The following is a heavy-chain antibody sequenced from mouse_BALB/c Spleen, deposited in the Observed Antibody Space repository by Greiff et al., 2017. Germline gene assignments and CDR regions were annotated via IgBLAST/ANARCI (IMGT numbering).Heavy chain of an antibody. CDR3: TRFYYGSSY. CDR2: INPSNGGT. D-gene: IGHD1-1*01. J-gene: IGHJ3*01. V-gene: IGHV1S81*02. CDR1: GYTFTSYY. Sequence: LQQPGAELVKPGASVKLSCKASGYTFTSYYMYWVKQRPGQGLEWIGGINPSNGGTNFNEKFKSKATLTVDKSSSTAYMQLSSLTSEDSAVYYCTRFYYGSSYWGQGTLVTVSA.